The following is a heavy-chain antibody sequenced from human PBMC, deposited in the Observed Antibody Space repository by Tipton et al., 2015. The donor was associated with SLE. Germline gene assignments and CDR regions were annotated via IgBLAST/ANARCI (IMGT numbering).Heavy chain of an antibody. Sequence: QVQLVQSGAEVKKPGSSVKVSCKASGGTFSRLGISWVRQAPGQGLEWMGRIIPIFGTANYAQKFQGRVTITTDESTSTAYMELSSLRSEDAAVYYCARGYYYDSGNYYGMDVWGQGTLVTVSS. V-gene: IGHV1-69*18. CDR2: IIPIFGTA. CDR3: ARGYYYDSGNYYGMDV. D-gene: IGHD3-22*01. J-gene: IGHJ6*02. CDR1: GGTFSRLG.